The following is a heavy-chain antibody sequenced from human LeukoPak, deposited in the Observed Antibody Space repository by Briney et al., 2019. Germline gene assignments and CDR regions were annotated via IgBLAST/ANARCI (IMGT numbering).Heavy chain of an antibody. Sequence: GGSLRLACAASGFIFSTYNINWVCQAPGKGLEGVSFISGSSSTIYYADSLTGRLTISRDNAKNSVYLQMNSLRVEDTAVYYCARDLGATRWFDPWGQGTLVTVSS. CDR1: GFIFSTYN. CDR3: ARDLGATRWFDP. J-gene: IGHJ5*02. CDR2: ISGSSSTI. D-gene: IGHD1-26*01. V-gene: IGHV3-48*01.